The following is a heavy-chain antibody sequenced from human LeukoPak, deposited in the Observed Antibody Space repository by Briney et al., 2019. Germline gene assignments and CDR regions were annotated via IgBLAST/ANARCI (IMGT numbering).Heavy chain of an antibody. J-gene: IGHJ4*02. D-gene: IGHD3-22*01. CDR3: AKESGTYYYDSSGYQPLDY. Sequence: PGGSLRLSCAASGFIFSSAWMTWVRQAPGKGLEWVGHIKNKTNGGTTDYAAPVKGRFIISRDDSKNTLYLQMNSLRTEDTAVYYCAKESGTYYYDSSGYQPLDYWGQGTLVTVSS. V-gene: IGHV3-15*01. CDR1: GFIFSSAW. CDR2: IKNKTNGGTT.